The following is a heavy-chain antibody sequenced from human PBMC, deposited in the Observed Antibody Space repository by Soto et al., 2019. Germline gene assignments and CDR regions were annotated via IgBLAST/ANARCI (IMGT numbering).Heavy chain of an antibody. CDR3: STSGRIEVAGTFEY. Sequence: QVPLVQSGAEVKKPGASVKVSCKASGYTFTSYGISWVRQAPGQGLVWMGWISAYNGNPTYAQKLQGRVTMTTETSTSTAYLELRSQRTDDTAVNYCSTSGRIEVAGTFEYWVQATLLTVSS. D-gene: IGHD6-19*01. CDR1: GYTFTSYG. V-gene: IGHV1-18*04. CDR2: ISAYNGNP. J-gene: IGHJ4*02.